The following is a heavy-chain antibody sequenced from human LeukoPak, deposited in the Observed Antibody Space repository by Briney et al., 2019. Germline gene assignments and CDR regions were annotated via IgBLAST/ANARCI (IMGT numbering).Heavy chain of an antibody. CDR3: AKYDNSWYERGYFDY. J-gene: IGHJ4*02. CDR2: ISVGVGNT. V-gene: IGHV3-23*01. D-gene: IGHD3-22*01. CDR1: AFTVSIYA. Sequence: GACLRLSCAAAAFTVSIYAMTSVRQSPGKWLGWVLGISVGVGNTYYADCVKGPFTMSRDNSKNTLYLQMNSLRAEDTAVYYCAKYDNSWYERGYFDYWGQGTLVTVSS.